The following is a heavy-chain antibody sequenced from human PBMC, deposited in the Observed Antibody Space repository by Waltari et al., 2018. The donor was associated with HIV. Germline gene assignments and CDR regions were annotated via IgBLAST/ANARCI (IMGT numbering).Heavy chain of an antibody. CDR1: GFTFRNYA. CDR3: ARGRGGPDY. CDR2: ISYDGIEK. Sequence: PASGFTFRNYAIHWVRQAPGKGLEWVTVISYDGIEKFYADSVKGRFTISRDNSKNTLYLQMNSLRAEDTAVYYCARGRGGPDYWGQGTRVTVSS. J-gene: IGHJ4*02. V-gene: IGHV3-30*01. D-gene: IGHD3-10*01.